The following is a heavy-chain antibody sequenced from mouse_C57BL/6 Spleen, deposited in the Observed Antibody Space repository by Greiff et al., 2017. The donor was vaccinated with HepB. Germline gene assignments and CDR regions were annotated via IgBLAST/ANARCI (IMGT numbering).Heavy chain of an antibody. CDR1: GYAFSSSW. D-gene: IGHD1-1*01. CDR2: IYPGDGDT. J-gene: IGHJ1*03. V-gene: IGHV1-82*01. Sequence: QVQLQQSGPELVKPGASVKISCKASGYAFSSSWMNWVKQRPGKGLEWIGRIYPGDGDTNYNGKFKGKATLTADKSSSTAYMQLSSLTSEDSAVYFCARDYYGSSRTGYFDVWGTGTTVTVSS. CDR3: ARDYYGSSRTGYFDV.